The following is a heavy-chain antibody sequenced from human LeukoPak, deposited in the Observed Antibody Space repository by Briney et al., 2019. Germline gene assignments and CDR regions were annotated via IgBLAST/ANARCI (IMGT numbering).Heavy chain of an antibody. CDR2: IYYSGST. CDR3: ASGYYLSSYYYYYMDV. V-gene: IGHV4-59*01. CDR1: GGSISSYY. J-gene: IGHJ6*03. Sequence: SETLSLTCTVSGGSISSYYWGWIRQPPGKGLEWIGYIYYSGSTNYNPSLKSRVTISVDTSKNQFSLKLSFVTAADTAVYYCASGYYLSSYYYYYMDVWGKGTTVTVSS. D-gene: IGHD3-3*01.